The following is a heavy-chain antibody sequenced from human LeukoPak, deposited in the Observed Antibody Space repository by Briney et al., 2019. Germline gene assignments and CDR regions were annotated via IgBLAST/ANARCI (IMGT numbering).Heavy chain of an antibody. J-gene: IGHJ4*02. CDR2: ISAYNGNT. D-gene: IGHD2-2*01. CDR1: GYTFTSYG. Sequence: GASVKVSCTASGYTFTSYGISWVRQAPGQGLEWMGWISAYNGNTNYAQKLQGRVTMTTDTSTSTAYMELRSLRSDDTAVYYCAREVDCSSTSCTGIFDYWGQGTLVTVSS. V-gene: IGHV1-18*01. CDR3: AREVDCSSTSCTGIFDY.